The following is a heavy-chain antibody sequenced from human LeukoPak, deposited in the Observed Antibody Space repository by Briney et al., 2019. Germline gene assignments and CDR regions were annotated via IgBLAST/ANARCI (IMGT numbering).Heavy chain of an antibody. CDR1: GYTFTSYG. CDR2: ISAYNGNT. D-gene: IGHD3-10*01. J-gene: IGHJ5*02. CDR3: ARAIRGVRGPRAVVWFDP. V-gene: IGHV1-18*01. Sequence: ASVKVSCKASGYTFTSYGISWVRQAPGQGLEWMGWISAYNGNTNYAQNLQGRVTMTTDTSTSTVYMELRSLRSDDTAVYYCARAIRGVRGPRAVVWFDPWGQGTLVTVSS.